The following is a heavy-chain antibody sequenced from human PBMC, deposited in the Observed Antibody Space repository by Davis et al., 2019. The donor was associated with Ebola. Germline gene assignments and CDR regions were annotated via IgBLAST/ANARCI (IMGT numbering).Heavy chain of an antibody. Sequence: MPSETLSLTCTVSGGSISSHYWNWIRQSPGRGLEWIGYIYYTGGSSYNPSLKSRVTMSVDTFQSQFSLRLRSVTAADSAVYFCARGSAAGPWGLNPWGQGALVAVSS. J-gene: IGHJ5*02. CDR1: GGSISSHY. CDR3: ARGSAAGPWGLNP. V-gene: IGHV4-59*11. CDR2: IYYTGGS. D-gene: IGHD6-13*01.